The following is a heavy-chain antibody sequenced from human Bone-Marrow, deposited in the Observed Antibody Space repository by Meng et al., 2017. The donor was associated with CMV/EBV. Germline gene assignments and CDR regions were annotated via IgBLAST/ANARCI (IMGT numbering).Heavy chain of an antibody. CDR1: GYTFTTYG. CDR3: ARDVVVVPPAIKFRGYYGMDV. D-gene: IGHD2-2*02. J-gene: IGHJ6*02. CDR2: ISAYNGNT. V-gene: IGHV1-18*01. Sequence: ASVKVSCKASGYTFTTYGISWVRQAPGHGLEWMGWISAYNGNTTYTQKLQGRVTMTTDTSTSTAYMELRSLRSDDTALYYCARDVVVVPPAIKFRGYYGMDVWGQGTTVTVSS.